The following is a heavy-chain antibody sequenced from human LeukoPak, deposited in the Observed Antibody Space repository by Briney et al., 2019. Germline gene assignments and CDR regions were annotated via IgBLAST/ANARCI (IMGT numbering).Heavy chain of an antibody. CDR2: IKQEGSEK. CDR1: GFTFSSYW. CDR3: ARDKRPAYSRRDYYYYGMDV. D-gene: IGHD6-13*01. J-gene: IGHJ6*02. Sequence: GGSLRLSCAASGFTFSSYWMSWVRQAPGKGLEWVANIKQEGSEKYYVDSVKGRFTISRDNAKNSLYLQMNSLRAEDTAVYYCARDKRPAYSRRDYYYYGMDVWGQGTTVTVSS. V-gene: IGHV3-7*01.